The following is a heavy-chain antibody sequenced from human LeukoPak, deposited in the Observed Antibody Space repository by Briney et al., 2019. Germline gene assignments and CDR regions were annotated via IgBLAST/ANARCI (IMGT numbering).Heavy chain of an antibody. V-gene: IGHV3-48*02. CDR3: ARDSYGMDV. Sequence: GGSLRLSCAASGFTFSNYGMNWVRQAPGKGLEWISYISSSSSLIYYADSVKGRFTISRDNAKSSLYLQMNSLRDEDTAVYYCARDSYGMDVWGQGTTVTVSS. CDR1: GFTFSNYG. J-gene: IGHJ6*02. CDR2: ISSSSSLI.